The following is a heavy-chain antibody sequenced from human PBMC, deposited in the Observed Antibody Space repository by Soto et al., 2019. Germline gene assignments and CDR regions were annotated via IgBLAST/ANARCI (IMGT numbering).Heavy chain of an antibody. CDR3: AREGTQWLVPVSACDI. Sequence: VASVKVSCKASGGTFSSYAISWVRQAPGQGLEWMGGIIPIFGTAKYAQKFQGRVTITADECRSTAYMELSSLRCEDKAVYYCAREGTQWLVPVSACDIYDQGSMFTVAS. V-gene: IGHV1-69*13. CDR2: IIPIFGTA. J-gene: IGHJ3*02. CDR1: GGTFSSYA. D-gene: IGHD6-19*01.